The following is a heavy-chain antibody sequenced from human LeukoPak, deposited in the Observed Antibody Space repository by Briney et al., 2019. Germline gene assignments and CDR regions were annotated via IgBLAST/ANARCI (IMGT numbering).Heavy chain of an antibody. CDR3: ARSSGWYRKTYYFDY. CDR2: INQSGST. Sequence: SDTLSLTCAVYGPSVSGHYWGWIRQPPGKGLEWIGEINQSGSTNYNPSLKSRVTISVDTSKNQFSLKLTSVTAADTAVYYCARSSGWYRKTYYFDYWGQGTLVTVSS. V-gene: IGHV4-34*01. J-gene: IGHJ4*02. D-gene: IGHD6-19*01. CDR1: GPSVSGHY.